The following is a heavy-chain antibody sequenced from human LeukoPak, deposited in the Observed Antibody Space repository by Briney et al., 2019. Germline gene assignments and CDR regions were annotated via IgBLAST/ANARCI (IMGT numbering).Heavy chain of an antibody. CDR2: INHSGST. D-gene: IGHD3-22*01. CDR3: ARRIVEYYYDSSGYYYVGAFDI. V-gene: IGHV4-34*01. CDR1: GGSFSGYY. J-gene: IGHJ3*02. Sequence: SETLSLTCAVYGGSFSGYYGSWIRQPPGKGLEWIGEINHSGSTNYNPSLKSRVTISVDTSKNQFSLKLSSVTAADTAVYYCARRIVEYYYDSSGYYYVGAFDIWGQGTMVTVSS.